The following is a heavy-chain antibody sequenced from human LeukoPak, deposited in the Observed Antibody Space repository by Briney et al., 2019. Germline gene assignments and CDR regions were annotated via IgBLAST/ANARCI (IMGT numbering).Heavy chain of an antibody. CDR3: AADGQYYYDSSGYLT. J-gene: IGHJ4*02. CDR1: GFTFTSSA. V-gene: IGHV1-58*02. CDR2: IVVGSGDT. D-gene: IGHD3-22*01. Sequence: ASVKVSCKASGFTFTSSAMQWVRQARGQRLEWIGWIVVGSGDTNYAQKFQERVTITRDMSTSTAYMELSSLRSEDTAVYYCAADGQYYYDSSGYLTWGQGTLVTVSS.